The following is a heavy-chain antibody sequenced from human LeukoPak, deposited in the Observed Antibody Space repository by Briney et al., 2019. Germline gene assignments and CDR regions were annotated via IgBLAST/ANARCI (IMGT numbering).Heavy chain of an antibody. J-gene: IGHJ5*02. Sequence: PGGSLRLSCAASGFTFSSYSMNWVRQAPGKGLEWVSSISSSSSYIYYADSVKGRFTISRDNAKNSLYLQMNSLRAEDTAVYYCARARSPRLRFFPLDWFDPWGQGTLATVSS. V-gene: IGHV3-21*01. D-gene: IGHD3-3*01. CDR3: ARARSPRLRFFPLDWFDP. CDR2: ISSSSSYI. CDR1: GFTFSSYS.